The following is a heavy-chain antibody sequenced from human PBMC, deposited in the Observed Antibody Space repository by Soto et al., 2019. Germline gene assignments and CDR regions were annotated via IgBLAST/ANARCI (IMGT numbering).Heavy chain of an antibody. D-gene: IGHD2-2*01. V-gene: IGHV3-30-3*01. Sequence: QVQLVESGGGVVQPGRSLRLSCAASGFTFSSYAMHWVRQAPGKGLEWVAVISYDGSNKYYADSVKGRFTISRDNSKNTLYLQMNSLRAEDTAVYYCARGRVPGTSLIRGGGGYFDYWGQGTLVTVSS. J-gene: IGHJ4*02. CDR3: ARGRVPGTSLIRGGGGYFDY. CDR1: GFTFSSYA. CDR2: ISYDGSNK.